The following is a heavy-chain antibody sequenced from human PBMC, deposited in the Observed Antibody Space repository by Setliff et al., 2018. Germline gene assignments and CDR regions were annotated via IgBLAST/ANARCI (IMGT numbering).Heavy chain of an antibody. Sequence: KPSETLSLTCSVSSGSIGSHYWNWMRQPPGKGLEWIGHVFHTGSTKYNPSLRGRVTISVDTSENYFSLRLTSVTAADTAVYYCARAPPSVPYGDYGPRQYFDLWGRGSLVTVSS. V-gene: IGHV4-59*11. CDR2: VFHTGST. CDR1: SGSIGSHY. D-gene: IGHD4-17*01. CDR3: ARAPPSVPYGDYGPRQYFDL. J-gene: IGHJ2*01.